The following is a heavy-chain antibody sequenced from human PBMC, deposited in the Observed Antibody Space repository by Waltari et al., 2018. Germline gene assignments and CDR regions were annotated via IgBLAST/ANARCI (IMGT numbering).Heavy chain of an antibody. CDR1: GFTFSSYA. V-gene: IGHV4-59*01. D-gene: IGHD3-3*01. CDR2: IYHSYNGFT. Sequence: VQLLESGGGLVQPGGSLRLSCAASGFTFSSYAMSWVRQAPGKGLEWVGYIYHSYNGFTNYNPPLKSRVTISVDTSKNQFSLNLRSVTAADTAVYYCARDLEGVPQGFDPWGQGTLVTVSS. J-gene: IGHJ5*02. CDR3: ARDLEGVPQGFDP.